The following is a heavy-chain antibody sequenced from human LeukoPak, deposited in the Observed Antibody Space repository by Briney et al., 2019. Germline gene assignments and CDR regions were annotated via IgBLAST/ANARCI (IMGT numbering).Heavy chain of an antibody. Sequence: GGSLRLSCAASRFTFSSDWMIWVRQAPGKGLEWVANIKPDEGEKYYVDSVKGRFTISRDNAKNTVYLQMTTLRAEDTALYYCVRESGDYGSADMPGYYYYMDVWAKGTTVIVSS. CDR2: IKPDEGEK. D-gene: IGHD3-10*01. CDR1: RFTFSSDW. J-gene: IGHJ6*03. CDR3: VRESGDYGSADMPGYYYYMDV. V-gene: IGHV3-7*01.